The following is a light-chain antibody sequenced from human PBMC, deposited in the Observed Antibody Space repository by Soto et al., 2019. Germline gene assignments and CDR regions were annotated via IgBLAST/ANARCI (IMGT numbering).Light chain of an antibody. J-gene: IGLJ2*01. CDR3: SSYTSKSSLI. CDR1: SSDVGGYNY. V-gene: IGLV2-14*01. CDR2: EVS. Sequence: QSALTQPASVSGSPGQSITISCTGTSSDVGGYNYVSWYQHHPGKAPKLMIHEVSDRPSGISNRFSGSKSGNTASLTISGLQAEDEADYYCSSYTSKSSLIFGGGTKVTVL.